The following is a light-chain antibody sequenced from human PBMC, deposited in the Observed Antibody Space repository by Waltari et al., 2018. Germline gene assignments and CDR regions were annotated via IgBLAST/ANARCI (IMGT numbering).Light chain of an antibody. J-gene: IGLJ3*02. CDR3: LSRDTTSTRV. CDR2: GHN. V-gene: IGLV3-19*01. Sequence: CQGDSLRRYYASWYQQRPGQAPILILYGHNHRPSGVPDRFSGTTSGNTASLTITGAQAEDEADYYCLSRDTTSTRVFGGGTRLTV. CDR1: SLRRYY.